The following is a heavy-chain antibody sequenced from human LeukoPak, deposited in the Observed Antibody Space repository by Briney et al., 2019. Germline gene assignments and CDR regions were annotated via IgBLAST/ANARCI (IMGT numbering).Heavy chain of an antibody. V-gene: IGHV4-28*01. CDR2: IFYSGST. CDR3: ARHVRGYSGYDSINFFDY. Sequence: SDTLSLTCAVSGYSISSSNWWGWIRQPPGKGLEWIGYIFYSGSTDYNPSLKSRVSISVDTSKNQFSLKLSSVTAADTAMYYCARHVRGYSGYDSINFFDYWGQGTLVTVSS. J-gene: IGHJ4*02. CDR1: GYSISSSNW. D-gene: IGHD5-12*01.